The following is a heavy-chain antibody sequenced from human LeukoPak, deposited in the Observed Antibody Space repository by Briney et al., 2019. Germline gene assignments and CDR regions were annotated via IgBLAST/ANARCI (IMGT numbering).Heavy chain of an antibody. D-gene: IGHD3-10*01. J-gene: IGHJ3*02. CDR2: MSYDGSNK. Sequence: PGGSLRLSCAASGFTFSSYGMHWVRQAPGKGLEWVAVMSYDGSNKYYADPVKGRFTISRDNSKNTLYLQMNSLRAEDTAVYYCAKDYYASGTYYNPPNAFDIWGQGTMVTVSS. CDR3: AKDYYASGTYYNPPNAFDI. V-gene: IGHV3-30*18. CDR1: GFTFSSYG.